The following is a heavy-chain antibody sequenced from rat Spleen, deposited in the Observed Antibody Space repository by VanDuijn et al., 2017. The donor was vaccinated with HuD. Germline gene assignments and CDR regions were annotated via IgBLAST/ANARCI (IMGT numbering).Heavy chain of an antibody. CDR3: ARRHYGYTDYFDY. CDR1: GFTFSSYD. J-gene: IGHJ2*01. D-gene: IGHD1-9*01. V-gene: IGHV5-25*01. CDR2: ISSDGGRN. Sequence: EVQLVESGGGLVQPGRSLKLSCAASGFTFSSYDMAWVRQAPTKGLEWVATISSDGGRNFYRDSVKGRFTISRDIAKSTLSLQMDSLRSEDTATYYCARRHYGYTDYFDYWGQGVMVTVSS.